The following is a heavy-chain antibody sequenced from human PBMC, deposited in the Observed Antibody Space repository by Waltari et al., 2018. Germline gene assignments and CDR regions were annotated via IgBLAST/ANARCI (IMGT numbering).Heavy chain of an antibody. D-gene: IGHD3-22*01. CDR2: ISGSGGST. V-gene: IGHV3-23*01. Sequence: EVQLLESGGGLVQPGGSLRLSCAASGFTFSTYAMSWVRQAPGRGLEWVSAISGSGGSTYYADSVKGRFTISRDNSKNTLYLQMNSLRAEDTAVYYCAKAFYDSSGYYLDAFDIWGQGTMVTVSS. J-gene: IGHJ3*02. CDR3: AKAFYDSSGYYLDAFDI. CDR1: GFTFSTYA.